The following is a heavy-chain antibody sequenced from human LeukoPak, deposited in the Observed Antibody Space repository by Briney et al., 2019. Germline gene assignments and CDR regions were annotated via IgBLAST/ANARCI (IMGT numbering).Heavy chain of an antibody. D-gene: IGHD3-16*02. CDR3: AHTPRTYDYVWGSYRRALLDF. Sequence: SGPTLVKPTQTLTLTCTVSGFSLSTVGVGVGWIRQPPGKALEWLALIYWNDDKRYSPSLKGRLIITKDTSRNQVVLTMTNVDPVDPATYYCAHTPRTYDYVWGSYRRALLDFWGQGTLVTVSS. CDR2: IYWNDDK. CDR1: GFSLSTVGVG. V-gene: IGHV2-5*01. J-gene: IGHJ4*02.